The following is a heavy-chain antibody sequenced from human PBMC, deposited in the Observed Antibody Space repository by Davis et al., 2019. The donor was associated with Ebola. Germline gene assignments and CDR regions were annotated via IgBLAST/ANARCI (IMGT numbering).Heavy chain of an antibody. CDR1: GGTFSSYA. CDR3: ARDNEGYCSSTSCYGTDCYYYGMDV. CDR2: IIPIFGTA. D-gene: IGHD2-2*01. Sequence: AASVKVSCKASGGTFSSYAISWVRQAPGQGLEWMGGIIPIFGTANYAQKFQGRVTITADESTSTAYMELSSLRSEDTAVYYCARDNEGYCSSTSCYGTDCYYYGMDVWGQGTTVTVSS. J-gene: IGHJ6*02. V-gene: IGHV1-69*13.